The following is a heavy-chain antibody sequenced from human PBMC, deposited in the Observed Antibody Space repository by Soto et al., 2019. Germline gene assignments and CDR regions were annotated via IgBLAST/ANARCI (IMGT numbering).Heavy chain of an antibody. CDR2: ISYDGSNK. J-gene: IGHJ4*02. CDR3: ARGGEVVVVTTYYFDY. V-gene: IGHV3-30-3*01. CDR1: GFTFSSYA. Sequence: GGSLRLSCAASGFTFSSYAMHWVRQAPGKGLEWVAVISYDGSNKYYADSVKGRFTISRDNSKNTLYLQMNSLRAEDTAVYYCARGGEVVVVTTYYFDYWGQGTLVTVSS. D-gene: IGHD2-21*02.